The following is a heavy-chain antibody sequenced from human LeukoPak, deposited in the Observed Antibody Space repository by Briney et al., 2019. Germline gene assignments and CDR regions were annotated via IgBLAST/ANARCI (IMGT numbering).Heavy chain of an antibody. CDR2: IKQDGSEE. Sequence: PGGSLRLSCAASGFTFSSYWMSWVRQAPGKGLEWVANIKQDGSEEYYVDSVKGRFTISRDNAKNSLYLQMNSLRAEDTAVYYCARGWLRYVFDYWGQGTLVTVSS. V-gene: IGHV3-7*01. D-gene: IGHD5-24*01. CDR1: GFTFSSYW. J-gene: IGHJ4*02. CDR3: ARGWLRYVFDY.